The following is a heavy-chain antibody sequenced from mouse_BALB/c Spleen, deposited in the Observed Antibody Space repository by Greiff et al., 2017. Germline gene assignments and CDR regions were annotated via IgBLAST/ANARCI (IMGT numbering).Heavy chain of an antibody. CDR1: GYTFTDYN. J-gene: IGHJ2*02. CDR2: IYPYNGGT. CDR3: GREGDLITTRRVYFDD. D-gene: IGHD2-4*01. V-gene: IGHV1S29*02. Sequence: VQLLQSGPELVKPGASVKISCKASGYTFTDYNMHWVKQSHGKSLEWIGYIYPYNGGTGYNQKFKSKATLTVDNSSSTAYMELRSLTSEESAVYYCGREGDLITTRRVYFDDWGQGTSLTVSS.